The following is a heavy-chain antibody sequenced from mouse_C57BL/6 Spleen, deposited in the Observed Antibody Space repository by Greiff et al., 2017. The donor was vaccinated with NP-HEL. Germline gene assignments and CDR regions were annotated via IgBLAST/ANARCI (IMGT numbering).Heavy chain of an antibody. Sequence: QVQLKQSGAELVRPGASVKLSCKASGYTFTDYYINWVKQRPGQGLEWIARIYPGSGNTYYNEKFKGKATLTAEKSSSTAYMQLSSLTSEDSAVYFCARSVGPYSNFPYWGQGTLVTVSA. V-gene: IGHV1-76*01. CDR3: ARSVGPYSNFPY. D-gene: IGHD2-5*01. CDR1: GYTFTDYY. J-gene: IGHJ3*01. CDR2: IYPGSGNT.